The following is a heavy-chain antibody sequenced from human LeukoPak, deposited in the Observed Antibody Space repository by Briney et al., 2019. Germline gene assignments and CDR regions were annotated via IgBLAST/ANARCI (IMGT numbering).Heavy chain of an antibody. CDR3: AKDDSYGYGGIFSY. Sequence: GGSLRLSCAASGFTFSSYAMGWVRQAPEKGLEWVSAISGSGGSTYYADSVKGRFTISRDNSKNTLYLQMNSLRAEDTAVYYCAKDDSYGYGGIFSYWGQGTLVTVSS. D-gene: IGHD5-18*01. V-gene: IGHV3-23*01. CDR1: GFTFSSYA. CDR2: ISGSGGST. J-gene: IGHJ4*02.